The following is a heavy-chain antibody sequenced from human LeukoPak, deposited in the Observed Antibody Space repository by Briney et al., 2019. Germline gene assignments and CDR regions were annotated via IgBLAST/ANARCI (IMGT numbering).Heavy chain of an antibody. D-gene: IGHD3-3*01. J-gene: IGHJ5*02. CDR2: ISGGGGST. V-gene: IGHV3-23*01. CDR3: ARDHHDFWSGYYNPQDWFDP. CDR1: GFTFSRYA. Sequence: PGGSLRLSCAASGFTFSRYAMSWVRQAPGKGLEWVSAISGGGGSTYYADSVKGRFTISRDNSKNTPYLQVNSLRAEDAAVYYCARDHHDFWSGYYNPQDWFDPWGQGTLVTVSS.